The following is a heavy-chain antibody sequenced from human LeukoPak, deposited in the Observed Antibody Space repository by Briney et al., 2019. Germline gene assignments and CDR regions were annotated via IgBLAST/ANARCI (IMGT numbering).Heavy chain of an antibody. J-gene: IGHJ4*02. D-gene: IGHD3-22*01. CDR1: GFTFSSYG. CDR2: ISGSGGST. Sequence: GGSLRLSCAASGFTFSSYGMNWVRQAPGKGLEWVSAISGSGGSTYYADSVKGRFTISRDNAKNSLYPQMNSLRAEDTAVYYCARARYDSSGYYPLGDYWGQGTLVTVSS. V-gene: IGHV3-23*01. CDR3: ARARYDSSGYYPLGDY.